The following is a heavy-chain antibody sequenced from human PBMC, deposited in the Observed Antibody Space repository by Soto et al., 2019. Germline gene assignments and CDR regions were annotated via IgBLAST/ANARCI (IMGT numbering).Heavy chain of an antibody. J-gene: IGHJ4*02. Sequence: QVQLVQSGAEVKKPGSSVKVSCKASGGTFSIYTIIWVRQAPGQGLEWMGGIIPIFGTANYAQKLQGRVTITADETTSTAYMELSSLRSEDTAVYYCAREGASGSHIGYWGKGTLVTVS. D-gene: IGHD2-21*01. V-gene: IGHV1-69*01. CDR1: GGTFSIYT. CDR3: AREGASGSHIGY. CDR2: IIPIFGTA.